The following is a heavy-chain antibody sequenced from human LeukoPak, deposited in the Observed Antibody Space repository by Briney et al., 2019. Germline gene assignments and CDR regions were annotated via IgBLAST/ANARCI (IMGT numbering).Heavy chain of an antibody. J-gene: IGHJ4*02. CDR2: INGDGSST. CDR1: GITFRTYA. CDR3: AKWGAQAGIYRAVDC. Sequence: GGSLRLSCAVSGITFRTYAMSWVRQARGKGLEWVSSINGDGSSTYYADSVKGRFTISRDNSKNTLSLQMNSLRVEDTAMYYCAKWGAQAGIYRAVDCWGRGTLVTVSS. V-gene: IGHV3-23*01. D-gene: IGHD3-10*01.